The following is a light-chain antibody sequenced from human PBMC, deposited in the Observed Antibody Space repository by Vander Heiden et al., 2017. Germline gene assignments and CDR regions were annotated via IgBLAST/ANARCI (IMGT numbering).Light chain of an antibody. Sequence: EIVFTQSPGTLSLSPGERATLSCRASQSVSSSYLAWYQQKPGQAPRLLIYGASSRATGIPDRFSGSGSGTDFTLTISRLEPEDFAVYYCQQYGSSPHTFGGETKVEIK. J-gene: IGKJ4*01. CDR2: GAS. V-gene: IGKV3-20*01. CDR1: QSVSSSY. CDR3: QQYGSSPHT.